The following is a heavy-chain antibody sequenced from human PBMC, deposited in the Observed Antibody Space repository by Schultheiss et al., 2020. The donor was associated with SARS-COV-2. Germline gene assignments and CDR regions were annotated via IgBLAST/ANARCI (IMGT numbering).Heavy chain of an antibody. V-gene: IGHV3-21*01. J-gene: IGHJ6*02. CDR3: ARNKKYSGSFIYYYGMDV. CDR2: ISSSSSYI. CDR1: GFTFSSYS. Sequence: GGSLRLSCAASGFTFSSYSMNWVRQAPGKGLEWVSSISSSSSYIYYADSVKGRFTISRDNAKNSLYLQMNSLRAEDTAVYYCARNKKYSGSFIYYYGMDVWGQGTTVTVSS. D-gene: IGHD1-26*01.